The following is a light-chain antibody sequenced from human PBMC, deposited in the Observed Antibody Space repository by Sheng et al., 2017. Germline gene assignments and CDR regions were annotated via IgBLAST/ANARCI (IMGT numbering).Light chain of an antibody. V-gene: IGLV3-25*03. CDR2: KDN. Sequence: SYELTQPPSVSVSPGETARIICSGDTLPKQYAYWYQQKPGQAPVLLIFKDNERPSGIPERFSGSTSGTTVTLTISGVQTEDEADYYCQSADSSGTWVFGGGTKGDRP. J-gene: IGLJ3*02. CDR3: QSADSSGTWV. CDR1: TLPKQY.